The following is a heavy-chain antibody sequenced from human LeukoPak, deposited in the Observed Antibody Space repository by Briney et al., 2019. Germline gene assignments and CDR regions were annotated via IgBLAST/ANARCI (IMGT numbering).Heavy chain of an antibody. V-gene: IGHV3-53*01. Sequence: PGGTLRLSCAASGFTVSSNYMSWVRQAPGKGLEWVSVIYSGGSTYYADSVKGRFTISRDNSKNTLYLQMNSLRAEDTAVYYCAKKEMYYDILTGHSPLDYWGQGTLVTVSS. CDR1: GFTVSSNY. CDR3: AKKEMYYDILTGHSPLDY. J-gene: IGHJ4*02. D-gene: IGHD3-9*01. CDR2: IYSGGST.